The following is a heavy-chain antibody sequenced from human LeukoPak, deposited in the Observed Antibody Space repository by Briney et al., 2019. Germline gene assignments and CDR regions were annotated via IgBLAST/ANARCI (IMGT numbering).Heavy chain of an antibody. V-gene: IGHV4-61*01. CDR2: ISDSGGS. Sequence: SETLSLTCSVSGGSVSSGISYWSWIRQPPGEGLEWIAYISDSGGSDYNPSLRGRVTISLDTSKNQFSLRLTSVTAADTAVYYCARGRSDQRYSSGWSVIDYWGQGTLVTVSS. D-gene: IGHD6-19*01. CDR1: GGSVSSGISY. CDR3: ARGRSDQRYSSGWSVIDY. J-gene: IGHJ4*02.